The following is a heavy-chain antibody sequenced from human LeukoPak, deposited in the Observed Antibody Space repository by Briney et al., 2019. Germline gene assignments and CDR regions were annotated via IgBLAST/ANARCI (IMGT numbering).Heavy chain of an antibody. Sequence: SETLSLTCTVSGGSISSGGYYWSWIRQHPGKGLGWIGYIYYSGSTYYNPSLKSRVTISVDTSKNQFSLKLSSVTAADTAVYYCARDPLGNGSYDWGQGTLVTVSS. J-gene: IGHJ4*02. CDR1: GGSISSGGYY. CDR3: ARDPLGNGSYD. CDR2: IYYSGST. V-gene: IGHV4-31*03. D-gene: IGHD1-26*01.